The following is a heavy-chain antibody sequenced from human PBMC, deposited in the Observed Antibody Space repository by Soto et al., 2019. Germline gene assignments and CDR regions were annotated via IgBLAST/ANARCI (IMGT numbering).Heavy chain of an antibody. J-gene: IGHJ4*02. CDR2: ISDDGSNT. Sequence: QVQLVESGGGVVQPGRSLRLSCAASVFTFSNYAMHWVRQAPGKGLEWVAVISDDGSNTYYADSVKGRFTISRDNPKNTLYLQMNSLRAEDTAVYYCVKVGGYDGYEPLDKWGQGPLVTVSS. V-gene: IGHV3-30*18. CDR3: VKVGGYDGYEPLDK. D-gene: IGHD5-12*01. CDR1: VFTFSNYA.